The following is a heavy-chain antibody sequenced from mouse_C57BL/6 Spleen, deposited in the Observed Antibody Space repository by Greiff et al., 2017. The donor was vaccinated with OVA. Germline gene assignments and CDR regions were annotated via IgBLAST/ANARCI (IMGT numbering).Heavy chain of an antibody. Sequence: QVQLKESGAELARPGASVKLSCKASGYTFTSYGISWVKQRTGQGLEWIGEIYPRSGNTYYNEKFKGKATLTADKSSSTAYMELRSLTSEDSAVYFCARRHDGYTGYYAMDYWGQGTSVTVSS. V-gene: IGHV1-81*01. CDR3: ARRHDGYTGYYAMDY. D-gene: IGHD2-3*01. J-gene: IGHJ4*01. CDR1: GYTFTSYG. CDR2: IYPRSGNT.